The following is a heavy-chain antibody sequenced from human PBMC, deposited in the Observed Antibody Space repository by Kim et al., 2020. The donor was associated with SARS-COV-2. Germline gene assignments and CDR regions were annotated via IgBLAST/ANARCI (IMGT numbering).Heavy chain of an antibody. CDR3: ARDRYTIFGVVDIPTYFDL. V-gene: IGHV3-11*01. J-gene: IGHJ2*01. D-gene: IGHD3-3*01. Sequence: GRYTISRDNAKNSLYLQMNSLRAEDTAVYYCARDRYTIFGVVDIPTYFDLWGRGTLVTVSS.